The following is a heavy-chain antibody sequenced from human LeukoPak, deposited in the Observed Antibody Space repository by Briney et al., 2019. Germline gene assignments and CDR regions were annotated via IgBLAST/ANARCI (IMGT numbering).Heavy chain of an antibody. CDR1: GFTLSSYA. V-gene: IGHV3-23*01. D-gene: IGHD6-19*01. Sequence: VRSLRLSCAVSGFTLSSYAMSWGREAAGTGREAVSSIRGNGETFYADSVKGRFTLSSDSFRSTVYFQLNNLRVEDTAIYYCAKASWVSSTDAVRWGQGTLVTVSS. CDR3: AKASWVSSTDAVR. J-gene: IGHJ4*02. CDR2: IRGNGET.